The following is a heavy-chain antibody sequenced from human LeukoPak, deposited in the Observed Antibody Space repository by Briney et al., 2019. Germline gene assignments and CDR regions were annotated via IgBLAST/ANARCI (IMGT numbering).Heavy chain of an antibody. CDR1: GYTFTDYY. D-gene: IGHD4-17*01. CDR2: INPNSGAT. CDR3: ARAPTTVTTDGY. Sequence: ASVKVSCKASGYTFTDYYMHWVRQAPGQGLKWMGWINPNSGATNYAQKFQGRVTMTRDTSIRTAYMELSRLRSDDTAVYYCARAPTTVTTDGYWGQGTLVTVSS. J-gene: IGHJ4*02. V-gene: IGHV1-2*02.